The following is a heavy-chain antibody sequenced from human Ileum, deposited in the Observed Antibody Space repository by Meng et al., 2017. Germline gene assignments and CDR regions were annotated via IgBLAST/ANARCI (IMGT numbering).Heavy chain of an antibody. Sequence: GGSLRLSCAASGFTFNSYWMHWVRQAPGKGLVWVSCINDDGTTTRYADSVKGRFTISRDNAKNTLYLQMDSLGADDMGVYYCAIGGLRYCSGVSCYPELNWGQGTLVTVSS. V-gene: IGHV3-74*01. CDR3: AIGGLRYCSGVSCYPELN. J-gene: IGHJ4*02. CDR1: GFTFNSYW. CDR2: INDDGTTT. D-gene: IGHD2-15*01.